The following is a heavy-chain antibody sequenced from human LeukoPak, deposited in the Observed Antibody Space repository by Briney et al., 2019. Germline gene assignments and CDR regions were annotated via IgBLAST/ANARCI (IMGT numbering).Heavy chain of an antibody. Sequence: GESLKISCKGSGYSFTSYWIGCVRQMPGKGLEWMGIIYPGDSDTRYSPSFQGQVTISADKSISTAYLQWSTLKASDTAMYYCARRGYCSGGSCLFNWFDPWGQGTLVTVSS. D-gene: IGHD2-15*01. J-gene: IGHJ5*02. CDR3: ARRGYCSGGSCLFNWFDP. CDR1: GYSFTSYW. CDR2: IYPGDSDT. V-gene: IGHV5-51*01.